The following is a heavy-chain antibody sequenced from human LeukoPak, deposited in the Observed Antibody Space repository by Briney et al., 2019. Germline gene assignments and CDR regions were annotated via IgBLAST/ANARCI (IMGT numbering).Heavy chain of an antibody. J-gene: IGHJ4*02. Sequence: GGSLRLSCAASGFTFSSYSMNWVRQAPGKGLEWISYINSSSSIIYYADSVKGRFTISRDNAKNSLYLQMNSLRVEDTAVYYCAIRGGFGDCGRIDSWGQGTLVTVSS. CDR2: INSSSSII. CDR3: AIRGGFGDCGRIDS. CDR1: GFTFSSYS. V-gene: IGHV3-48*01. D-gene: IGHD2-21*02.